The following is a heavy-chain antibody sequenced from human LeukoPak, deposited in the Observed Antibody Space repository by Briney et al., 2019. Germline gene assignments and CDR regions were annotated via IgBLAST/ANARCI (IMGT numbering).Heavy chain of an antibody. V-gene: IGHV3-23*01. J-gene: IGHJ2*01. CDR3: AKDYYDSSGYYHAWYFDL. CDR2: ISTSGVST. D-gene: IGHD3-22*01. Sequence: PGGSLRLSCAASGFTFSSYAMTWVRQAPGKGLEWVSSISTSGVSTNYAVSVKGRFTISRDNSKTMVYLQMNSLRAEDTAVYYCAKDYYDSSGYYHAWYFDLWGRGTLVTVSS. CDR1: GFTFSSYA.